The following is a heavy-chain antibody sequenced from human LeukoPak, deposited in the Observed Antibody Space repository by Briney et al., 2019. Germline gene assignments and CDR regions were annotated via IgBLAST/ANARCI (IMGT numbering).Heavy chain of an antibody. J-gene: IGHJ4*02. CDR3: AKNGGYSGYAIDY. D-gene: IGHD5-12*01. Sequence: GGSLRLSCAASGFTFSSYAMHWVRQAPGKGLEYVSAISSNGGSTYYANSVKGRFTISRDNSKNTLYLQMNSLRAEGTAVYYCAKNGGYSGYAIDYWGQGTLVTVSS. CDR1: GFTFSSYA. CDR2: ISSNGGST. V-gene: IGHV3-64*01.